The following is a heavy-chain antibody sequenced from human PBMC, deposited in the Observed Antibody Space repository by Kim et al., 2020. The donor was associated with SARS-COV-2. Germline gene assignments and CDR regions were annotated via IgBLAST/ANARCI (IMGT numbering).Heavy chain of an antibody. CDR2: ISAYNGNT. CDR1: GYTFTSYG. J-gene: IGHJ6*03. V-gene: IGHV1-18*01. Sequence: ASVKVSCKASGYTFTSYGISWVRQAPGQGLEWMGWISAYNGNTNYAQKLQGRVTMTTDTSTSTAYMELRSLRSDDTAVYYCARDKGNDFWSGYYYYYYMDVWRKGTTVTVSS. D-gene: IGHD3-3*01. CDR3: ARDKGNDFWSGYYYYYYMDV.